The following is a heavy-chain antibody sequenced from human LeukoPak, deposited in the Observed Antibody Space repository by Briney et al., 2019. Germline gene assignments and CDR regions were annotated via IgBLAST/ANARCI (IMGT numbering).Heavy chain of an antibody. CDR1: GYTFSGYY. CDR2: INPDSGAT. D-gene: IGHD5-18*01. Sequence: ASVKVSCKASGYTFSGYYMHWVRQAPGQGPEWMGWINPDSGATKYAQKFQGRVTMTRDTSISTAYMDLSRLRSDDTAVYYCARANGAMVTKDWFDPWGQGTLVTVSS. J-gene: IGHJ5*02. V-gene: IGHV1-2*02. CDR3: ARANGAMVTKDWFDP.